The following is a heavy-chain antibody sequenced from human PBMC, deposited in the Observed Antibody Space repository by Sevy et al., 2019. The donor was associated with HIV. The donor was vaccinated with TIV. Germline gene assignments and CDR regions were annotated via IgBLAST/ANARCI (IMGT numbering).Heavy chain of an antibody. CDR3: ARETVNSARWLDP. CDR2: IWHDGSNK. Sequence: GGSLRLSCAASGFTFNFHGMHWVRQAPGKGLEWVAFIWHDGSNKYMADSVKGRFTISRDNSKNRLFLQMNSLTVEDTAVYYCARETVNSARWLDPWGQGTLVTVSS. V-gene: IGHV3-30*02. CDR1: GFTFNFHG. J-gene: IGHJ5*02. D-gene: IGHD2-15*01.